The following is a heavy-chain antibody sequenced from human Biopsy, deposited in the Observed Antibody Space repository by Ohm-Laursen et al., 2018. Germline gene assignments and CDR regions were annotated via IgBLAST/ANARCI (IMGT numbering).Heavy chain of an antibody. V-gene: IGHV4-39*01. J-gene: IGHJ5*02. CDR3: ARHPTGFWFDP. CDR2: IYNTETT. Sequence: SDTLFLTCTVSGGSISSSTTYYWAWLRQPPGKGLEWIGSIYNTETTFYNPSLKSQVTISVDTSTNQFSLKVSSVTAADTALYFCARHPTGFWFDPWGHGTLVTVSS. CDR1: GGSISSSTTYY.